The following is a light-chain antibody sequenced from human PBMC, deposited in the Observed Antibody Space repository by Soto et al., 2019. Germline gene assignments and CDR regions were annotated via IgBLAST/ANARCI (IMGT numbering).Light chain of an antibody. J-gene: IGKJ1*01. CDR2: AAS. Sequence: DIKMTQSPSSLSASVEDIVIIVCRGSQSIRKHLNWYQQKPGKAPKLLIFAASSXQSGVPSRFSGSRSGPDFTLTISSLQPQDFATYYCQQRYSSPPTFGQGTKVDIK. CDR1: QSIRKH. V-gene: IGKV1-39*01. CDR3: QQRYSSPPT.